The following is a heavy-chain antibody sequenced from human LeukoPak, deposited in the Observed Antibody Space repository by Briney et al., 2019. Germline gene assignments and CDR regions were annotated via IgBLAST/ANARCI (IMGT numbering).Heavy chain of an antibody. Sequence: SETLSLTCTVSGGSISSGGYYWSWIRQHPGKGLEWIGYIYYSGSTNYHPSLKSRVTISVDTSKNQFSLKLSSVTAADTAVYYCARVESYSFGPGPNDAFDIWGQGTMVTVSS. CDR2: IYYSGST. V-gene: IGHV4-61*08. CDR3: ARVESYSFGPGPNDAFDI. J-gene: IGHJ3*02. D-gene: IGHD5-18*01. CDR1: GGSISSGGYY.